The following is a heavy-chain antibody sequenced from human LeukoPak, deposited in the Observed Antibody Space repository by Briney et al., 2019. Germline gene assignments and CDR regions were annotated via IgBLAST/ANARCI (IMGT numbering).Heavy chain of an antibody. CDR2: IYYSGST. J-gene: IGHJ4*02. Sequence: PSETLSLTCTVSGGSISSSSYYWGWIRELPGKGLEWIGSIYYSGSTYYNSSLKSRVTISVDTSKNQFSLKLSSVTAADTAVYYCASLQRGSHFDYWGQGTLVTVSS. CDR3: ASLQRGSHFDY. D-gene: IGHD3-10*01. CDR1: GGSISSSSYY. V-gene: IGHV4-39*07.